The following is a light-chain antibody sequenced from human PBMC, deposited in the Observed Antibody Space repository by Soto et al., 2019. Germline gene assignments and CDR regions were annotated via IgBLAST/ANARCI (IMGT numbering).Light chain of an antibody. CDR1: SSDVGGYNY. CDR3: SSYTSSSTPYV. J-gene: IGLJ1*01. V-gene: IGLV2-14*01. CDR2: EVS. Sequence: QSALTQPASVSGSPGQSITISCTGTSSDVGGYNYVSWYQRHPGKAPKLMIYEVSNRPSGVSNRFSGSKSGNTASLTISGLQAEDEADYYCSSYTSSSTPYVFGTGTKV.